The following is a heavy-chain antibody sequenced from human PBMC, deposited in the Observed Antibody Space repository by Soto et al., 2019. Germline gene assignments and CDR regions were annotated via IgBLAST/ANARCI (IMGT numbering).Heavy chain of an antibody. J-gene: IGHJ4*02. Sequence: GGSLILSCAASGFTFISYAMSWVRQAPGKGLEWVSAISGSGGSTYYADSVKGRFTISRDNSKNTLYLQMNSLRAEDTAVYYCAKDQSEYQRTTRYYFDYWGQGTLVASPQ. D-gene: IGHD2-2*01. CDR1: GFTFISYA. CDR3: AKDQSEYQRTTRYYFDY. V-gene: IGHV3-23*01. CDR2: ISGSGGST.